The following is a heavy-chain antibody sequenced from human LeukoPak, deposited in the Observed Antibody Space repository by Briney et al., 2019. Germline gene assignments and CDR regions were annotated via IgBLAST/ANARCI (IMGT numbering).Heavy chain of an antibody. Sequence: PSETLSLTCTVSGGSISSSNWWGWVRQPPGKGLEWIGSIYYSGGTYYNPSLKSRVTISVDTSKNQFSLKLSSVTAADTAVYYCARAALRTPLTYFDYWGQGTLVTVSS. D-gene: IGHD5-12*01. V-gene: IGHV4-39*07. J-gene: IGHJ4*02. CDR1: GGSISSSNW. CDR3: ARAALRTPLTYFDY. CDR2: IYYSGGT.